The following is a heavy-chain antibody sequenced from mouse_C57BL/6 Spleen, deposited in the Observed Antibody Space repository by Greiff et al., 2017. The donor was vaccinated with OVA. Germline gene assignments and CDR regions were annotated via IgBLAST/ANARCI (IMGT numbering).Heavy chain of an antibody. J-gene: IGHJ2*01. CDR3: AVYYYGNYFDD. CDR2: INPNNGGT. Sequence: VQLQQSGPELVKPGASVKMSCKASGYTFTDYNMHWVKQSHGKSLEWIGYINPNNGGTSYNQKFKGKATLTVNKSSSTAYMELRSLTSEDSAVYYCAVYYYGNYFDDWGQGTTLTVAS. D-gene: IGHD1-1*01. V-gene: IGHV1-22*01. CDR1: GYTFTDYN.